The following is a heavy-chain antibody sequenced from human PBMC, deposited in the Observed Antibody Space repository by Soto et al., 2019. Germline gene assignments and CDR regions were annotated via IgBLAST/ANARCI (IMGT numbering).Heavy chain of an antibody. J-gene: IGHJ5*02. CDR3: AKEALSVVAATTWFVP. CDR1: GFTFSSYA. V-gene: IGHV3-23*01. D-gene: IGHD2-15*01. CDR2: ISGSGGST. Sequence: EVQLLESGGGLVQPGGSLRLSCAASGFTFSSYAMSWVRQAPGKGLEWVSAISGSGGSTYYVDSVKGRFTISRDNSMKALYLQMNSLRAEDMAVYYCAKEALSVVAATTWFVPWGQGTLVTVSS.